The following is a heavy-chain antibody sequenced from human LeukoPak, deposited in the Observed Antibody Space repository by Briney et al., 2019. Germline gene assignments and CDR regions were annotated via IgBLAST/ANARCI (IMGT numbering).Heavy chain of an antibody. CDR1: GGSFSGYY. V-gene: IGHV4-34*01. Sequence: SETLSLTCAVYGGSFSGYYWSWIRQPPGKGLEWIGEINHSGSTNYNPSLKSRVTISVDTSKNQFSLKLSSVTAADTAVYYCARVHRGYSKRGFDAFDIWGQGTMVTVSS. D-gene: IGHD2-15*01. CDR3: ARVHRGYSKRGFDAFDI. CDR2: INHSGST. J-gene: IGHJ3*02.